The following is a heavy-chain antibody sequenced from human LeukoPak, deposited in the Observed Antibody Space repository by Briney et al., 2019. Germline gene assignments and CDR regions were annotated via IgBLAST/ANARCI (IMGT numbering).Heavy chain of an antibody. V-gene: IGHV3-23*01. D-gene: IGHD3-10*01. J-gene: IGHJ4*02. CDR3: ARDPTYGSGSYDY. Sequence: WGSLRLSCAASGFSFSSYAMSWVRQAPGKGLEWVSTISVRGDTTYYADSVRGRFIISRDNSKNTLDLQMYSLRAEDTAVYYCARDPTYGSGSYDYWGQGTLVTVSS. CDR2: ISVRGDTT. CDR1: GFSFSSYA.